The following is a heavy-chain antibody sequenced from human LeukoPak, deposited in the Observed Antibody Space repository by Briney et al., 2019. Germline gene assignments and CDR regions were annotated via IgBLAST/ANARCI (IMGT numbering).Heavy chain of an antibody. V-gene: IGHV3-23*01. CDR1: GFTFSNYG. Sequence: GGSLRLSCAASGFTFSNYGMSWVRQAPGKGLEWVSTISGSGSATYYADSVKGRFTTSRDNSNNTLYLQMNSLRAEDTAVYYCAKTEAPAAIRAGSDYWGQGTVVSVP. CDR3: AKTEAPAAIRAGSDY. CDR2: ISGSGSAT. D-gene: IGHD2-2*02. J-gene: IGHJ4*02.